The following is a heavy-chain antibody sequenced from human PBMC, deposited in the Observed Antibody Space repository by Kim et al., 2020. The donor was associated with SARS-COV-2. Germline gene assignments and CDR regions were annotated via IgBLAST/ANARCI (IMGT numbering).Heavy chain of an antibody. CDR3: ATKPKNYYYYIDV. Sequence: SETLSLTCAVYGGSFSGYYWRWIRQPPGKGREWIGEINHSGSTNYNPSLMSRVTISVDTFKNQFSQKQSSVIHADTAVYYCATKPKNYYYYIDVWGRGTTVT. CDR2: INHSGST. J-gene: IGHJ6*03. CDR1: GGSFSGYY. V-gene: IGHV4-34*01.